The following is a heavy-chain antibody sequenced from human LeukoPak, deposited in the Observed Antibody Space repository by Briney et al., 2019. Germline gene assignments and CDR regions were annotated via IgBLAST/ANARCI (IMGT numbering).Heavy chain of an antibody. CDR3: GRDRNGYNNFDP. Sequence: SETLSLTCTVSGGSISSYYWSWIRQPAGKGLEWIGRIYTSGSTNYNPSLKSRVTMSVDTSKNQFSLKLSSVTAADTSVYYCGRDRNGYNNFDPWGQGTLVTVSS. CDR1: GGSISSYY. V-gene: IGHV4-4*07. J-gene: IGHJ5*02. CDR2: IYTSGST. D-gene: IGHD5-24*01.